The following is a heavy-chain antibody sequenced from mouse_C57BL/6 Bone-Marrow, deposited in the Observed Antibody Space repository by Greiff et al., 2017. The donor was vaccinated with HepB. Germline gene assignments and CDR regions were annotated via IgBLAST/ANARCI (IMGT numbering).Heavy chain of an antibody. CDR2: IDPSDSET. J-gene: IGHJ3*01. V-gene: IGHV1-52*01. CDR3: ARERLRRGAWFAY. D-gene: IGHD2-4*01. Sequence: QVQLQQPGAELVRPGSSVKLSCKASGYTFTSYWMHWVKQRPIQGLEWIGNIDPSDSETHYNQKFKDKATLTVDKSSSTAYMQRSSLTSEDSAVYYCARERLRRGAWFAYWGQGTLVTVSA. CDR1: GYTFTSYW.